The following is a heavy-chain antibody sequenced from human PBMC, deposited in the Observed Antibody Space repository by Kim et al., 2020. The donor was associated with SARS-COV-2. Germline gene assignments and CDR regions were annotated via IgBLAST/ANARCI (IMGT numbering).Heavy chain of an antibody. J-gene: IGHJ4*02. Sequence: SRVTISVDTSKNQFSLKLSSVTAADTAVYYCARGGTYYYDSSGYYAWSDYWGQGTLVTVSS. D-gene: IGHD3-22*01. V-gene: IGHV4-34*01. CDR3: ARGGTYYYDSSGYYAWSDY.